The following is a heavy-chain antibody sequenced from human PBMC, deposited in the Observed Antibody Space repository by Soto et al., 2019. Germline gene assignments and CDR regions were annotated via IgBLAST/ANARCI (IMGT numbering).Heavy chain of an antibody. Sequence: GGSLRLSCAASGFTFSSYWMHWVRQAPGKGLVWVSRINGDGGGTFYADSVKGRFTISRDNAKNTLYLQMNSLRAEDTAVYYCARGFQQWLASDYWGQGTLVTVSS. CDR1: GFTFSSYW. CDR2: INGDGGGT. V-gene: IGHV3-74*01. J-gene: IGHJ4*02. D-gene: IGHD6-19*01. CDR3: ARGFQQWLASDY.